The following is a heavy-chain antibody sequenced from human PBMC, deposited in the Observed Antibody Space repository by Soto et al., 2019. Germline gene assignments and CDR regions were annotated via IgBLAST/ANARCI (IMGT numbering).Heavy chain of an antibody. CDR3: ASKIVTPGYHYYDY. Sequence: PEGAVRLTCAASGFRLSSCEKSWVRPAPGKGLEWVSYISGSGTSTQYSDSVKGRFTISRDNAKNSLHLQMNSLGAEDTAVYYCASKIVTPGYHYYDYWGQGTLVTVSS. D-gene: IGHD3-9*01. J-gene: IGHJ4*02. CDR1: GFRLSSCE. CDR2: ISGSGTST. V-gene: IGHV3-48*03.